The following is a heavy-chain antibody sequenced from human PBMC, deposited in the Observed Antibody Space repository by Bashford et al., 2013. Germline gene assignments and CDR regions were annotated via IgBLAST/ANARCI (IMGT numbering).Heavy chain of an antibody. V-gene: IGHV4-34*01. CDR3: ARLTAIDYYYTMDV. CDR2: INHSGST. Sequence: SETLSLTCAVYGGSFSGYYWSWIRQPPGKGLEWIGEINHSGSTTYNPSLKSRVTISVDTSKNQFSLRLSSVTAADTAVYYCARLTAIDYYYTMDVWGQGDHGHRLL. CDR1: GGSFSGYY. J-gene: IGHJ6*02. D-gene: IGHD2-21*02.